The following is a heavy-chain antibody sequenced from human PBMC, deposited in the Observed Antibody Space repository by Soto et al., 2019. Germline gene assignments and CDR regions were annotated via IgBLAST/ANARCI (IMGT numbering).Heavy chain of an antibody. J-gene: IGHJ5*02. CDR3: AKDEYSSSSGWFDP. CDR2: ISGSGGST. V-gene: IGHV3-23*01. Sequence: GGSLRLSCAASGFTFSSYAMSWVRQAPGKGLEWVSAISGSGGSTYYADSVKGRFTISRANSKNTLYLQMNSLRAEDTAVYYCAKDEYSSSSGWFDPWGQGTLVTVSS. D-gene: IGHD6-6*01. CDR1: GFTFSSYA.